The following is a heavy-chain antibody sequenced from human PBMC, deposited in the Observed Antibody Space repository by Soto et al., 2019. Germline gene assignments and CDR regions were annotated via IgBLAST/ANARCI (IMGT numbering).Heavy chain of an antibody. CDR3: ARVGYGGNSGSDYYYYYGMDV. CDR1: GGTFSSYA. J-gene: IGHJ6*02. D-gene: IGHD4-17*01. CDR2: IIPIFGTA. V-gene: IGHV1-69*12. Sequence: QVQLVQSGAEVKKPGSSVKVSCKASGGTFSSYAISWVRQAPGQGLEWMGGIIPIFGTANYAQKFQGRVTITADASTSTAYMELSSLRSEDTAVYYCARVGYGGNSGSDYYYYYGMDVWGQGTTVTVSS.